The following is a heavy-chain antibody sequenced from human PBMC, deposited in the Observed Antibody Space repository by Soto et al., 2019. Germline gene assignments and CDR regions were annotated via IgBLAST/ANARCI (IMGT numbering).Heavy chain of an antibody. CDR3: GRGGSNSPKGMDV. V-gene: IGHV3-74*01. D-gene: IGHD4-4*01. CDR2: INPDGSST. Sequence: GGSLRLSCAASGFTFSPYWMHWVRQAPGKGLVWVSRINPDGSSTNYADSVKGRFTISRDNAKNTLYLQMNSLRAEDTAVYYCGRGGSNSPKGMDVWGQGTTVTVSS. J-gene: IGHJ6*02. CDR1: GFTFSPYW.